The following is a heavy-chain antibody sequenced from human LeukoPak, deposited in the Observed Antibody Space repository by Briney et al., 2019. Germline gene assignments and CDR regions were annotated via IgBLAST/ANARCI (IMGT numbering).Heavy chain of an antibody. Sequence: KSSETLSLTCAVYGASFSGYYWGWIRQPPGKGREWNGEINHSGSTNYNPSLKSRVTISVDTSKNQFTLKLSSVTAADTAVYYCARVGMITFGGVIAYYYYYMDVWGKGTTVTVSS. D-gene: IGHD3-16*02. J-gene: IGHJ6*03. CDR1: GASFSGYY. CDR3: ARVGMITFGGVIAYYYYYMDV. CDR2: INHSGST. V-gene: IGHV4-34*01.